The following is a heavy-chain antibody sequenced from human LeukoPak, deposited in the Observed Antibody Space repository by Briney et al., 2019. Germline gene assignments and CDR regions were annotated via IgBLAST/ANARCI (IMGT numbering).Heavy chain of an antibody. V-gene: IGHV1-3*01. Sequence: ASVKVSCKASGYTFTSYAMHWVRQAPGQRLEWMGWINAGNGNTKYSQKFQGRVTITRDTSASTAYMELSSLRSEDTAVYYCARGGAGYSSGFSRYYFDYWGQGTLVTVSS. CDR1: GYTFTSYA. J-gene: IGHJ4*02. CDR3: ARGGAGYSSGFSRYYFDY. CDR2: INAGNGNT. D-gene: IGHD6-19*01.